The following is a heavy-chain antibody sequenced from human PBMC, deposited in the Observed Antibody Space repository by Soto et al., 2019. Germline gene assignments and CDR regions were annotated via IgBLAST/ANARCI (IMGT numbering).Heavy chain of an antibody. J-gene: IGHJ4*02. Sequence: PSETLSLTCTVSGGSIISSSYYWGWIRQPPGKGLEWIGSIYYSGSTYYNPSLKSRVTISVDTSKNQFSLKLSSVTAADTAVYYCARQGYYGSGSSIHFDYWGQGTLVTVPQ. CDR3: ARQGYYGSGSSIHFDY. V-gene: IGHV4-39*01. D-gene: IGHD3-10*01. CDR1: GGSIISSSYY. CDR2: IYYSGST.